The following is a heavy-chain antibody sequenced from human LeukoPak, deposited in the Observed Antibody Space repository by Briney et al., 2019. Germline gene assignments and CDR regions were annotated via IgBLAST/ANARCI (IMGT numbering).Heavy chain of an antibody. V-gene: IGHV3-64D*06. J-gene: IGHJ4*02. CDR3: VKPREAIAVAGTGFDY. D-gene: IGHD6-19*01. CDR2: ISSNGGST. CDR1: GFIFSSYA. Sequence: HPGGSLRLSCSASGFIFSSYAMHWVRQAPGKGLEYVSAISSNGGSTYYADSVKGRFTISRDNSKNTLYLQMTSLRAEDTVVYYCVKPREAIAVAGTGFDYWGQGTLVTVSS.